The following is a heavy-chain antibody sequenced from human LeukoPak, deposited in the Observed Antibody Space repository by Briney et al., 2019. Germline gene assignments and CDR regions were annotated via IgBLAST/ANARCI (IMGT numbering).Heavy chain of an antibody. J-gene: IGHJ4*02. CDR2: INHSGST. CDR3: ARRAFPTSYSL. V-gene: IGHV4-34*01. CDR1: SGSFSGYY. D-gene: IGHD2-15*01. Sequence: SEILSLTCAVYSGSFSGYYWSWIRQSPGKGLEWIGEINHSGSTNYNPSLKSRVTISIDTSKNQFSLKLRSVTAADTAVYFCARRAFPTSYSLWGQGTLVTVSS.